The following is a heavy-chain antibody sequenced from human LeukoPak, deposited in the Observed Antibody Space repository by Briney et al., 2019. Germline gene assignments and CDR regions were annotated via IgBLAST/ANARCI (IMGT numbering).Heavy chain of an antibody. V-gene: IGHV3-53*01. CDR1: GSTVSSNY. CDR2: IYSGGST. Sequence: GGSLRLSCAASGSTVSSNYMSWVRQAPGKGLEWVSVIYSGGSTYYADSVKGRFTISRDNSKNTLYLQMNSLRAEDTAVYYCAKGKELHDYGDYGDAFDIWGQGTMVTVSS. J-gene: IGHJ3*02. D-gene: IGHD4-17*01. CDR3: AKGKELHDYGDYGDAFDI.